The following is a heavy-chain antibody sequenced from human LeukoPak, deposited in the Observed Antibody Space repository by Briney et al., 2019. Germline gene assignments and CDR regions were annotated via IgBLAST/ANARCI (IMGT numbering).Heavy chain of an antibody. D-gene: IGHD6-6*01. J-gene: IGHJ3*02. CDR1: GGSFTTHY. Sequence: SETLSLTCTVSGGSFTTHYWNWVRHPAGKGLEWVGRIYSGGSTNYKYSLKSRVIMSIDTSKRQLSLKLSSVTAADTAIYYCARDIGLDYSSSSFASDIWGPGTLVIVSS. CDR2: IYSGGST. V-gene: IGHV4-4*07. CDR3: ARDIGLDYSSSSFASDI.